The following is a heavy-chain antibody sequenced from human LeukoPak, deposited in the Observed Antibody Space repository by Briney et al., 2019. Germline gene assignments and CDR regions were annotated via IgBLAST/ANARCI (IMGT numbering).Heavy chain of an antibody. V-gene: IGHV1-18*01. J-gene: IGHJ6*02. CDR3: ARVNGIAVAGTAAGPPGLLYYGMDV. Sequence: ASVKVSCKASGYTFTSYGISWVRQAPGQGLELMGWISAYNGNTNYAQKLQGRVTMTTDTSTSTAYMELRSLRSDDTAVYYCARVNGIAVAGTAAGPPGLLYYGMDVWGQGTTVTVSS. CDR2: ISAYNGNT. D-gene: IGHD6-19*01. CDR1: GYTFTSYG.